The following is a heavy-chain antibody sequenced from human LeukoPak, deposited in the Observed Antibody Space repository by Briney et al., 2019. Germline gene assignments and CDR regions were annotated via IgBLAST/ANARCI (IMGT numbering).Heavy chain of an antibody. CDR1: GNTFTGYY. D-gene: IGHD3-22*01. Sequence: ASVKVSCKASGNTFTGYYMHWVRQAPGRGLEWMGRINPNSGGTNYAQKFQGRVTMTRDTSISTAYMELSRLRSDDTAVYYCARDAKDDSSGYYHFDYWGQGTLVTVSS. CDR3: ARDAKDDSSGYYHFDY. CDR2: INPNSGGT. J-gene: IGHJ4*02. V-gene: IGHV1-2*06.